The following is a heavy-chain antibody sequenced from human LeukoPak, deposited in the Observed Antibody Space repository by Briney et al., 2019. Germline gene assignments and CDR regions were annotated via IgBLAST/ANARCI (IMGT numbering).Heavy chain of an antibody. CDR3: ATEKIPDEHRGAFDV. Sequence: GGSLRLSCAASGFTVSSNFMSWVRQVPGKGLEWVSAIYSGGTTHYAESVKGRFTISRDNSKSTLYLQMNSLRVEDTAVYYCATEKIPDEHRGAFDVWGQGTMVTVSS. D-gene: IGHD2-21*01. V-gene: IGHV3-53*01. CDR1: GFTVSSNF. J-gene: IGHJ3*01. CDR2: IYSGGTT.